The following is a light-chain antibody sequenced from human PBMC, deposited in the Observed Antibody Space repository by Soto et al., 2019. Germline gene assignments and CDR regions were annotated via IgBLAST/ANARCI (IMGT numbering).Light chain of an antibody. Sequence: QSALTQPASVSGSPGQSITISCTGTSSDVGAYNYVSWYQHHPGKVPKLLVSDVSDRPSGVSNRFSGSKSGNTASLTISGLQAEDEDDYYCSSYTSSSTQVFGGGTKVTVL. V-gene: IGLV2-14*03. CDR1: SSDVGAYNY. J-gene: IGLJ2*01. CDR3: SSYTSSSTQV. CDR2: DVS.